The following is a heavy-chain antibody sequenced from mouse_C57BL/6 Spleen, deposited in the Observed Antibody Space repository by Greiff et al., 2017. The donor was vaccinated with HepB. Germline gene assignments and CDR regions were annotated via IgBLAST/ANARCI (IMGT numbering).Heavy chain of an antibody. CDR1: GFTFSSYG. CDR2: ISSGGSYT. CDR3: ARTATIVTTVYFDY. D-gene: IGHD2-5*01. V-gene: IGHV5-6*01. Sequence: EVQLVESGGDLVKPGGSLKLSCAASGFTFSSYGMSWVRQTPDKRLEWVATISSGGSYTYYPDSVKGRFTISRDNAKNTLYLQMSSLKSEDTATYYCARTATIVTTVYFDYWGQGTTLTVSS. J-gene: IGHJ2*01.